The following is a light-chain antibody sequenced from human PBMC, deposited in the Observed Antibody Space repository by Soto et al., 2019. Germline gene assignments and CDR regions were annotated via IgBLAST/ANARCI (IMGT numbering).Light chain of an antibody. V-gene: IGKV3-20*01. CDR1: QRVGGSY. CDR3: QQYGSRTLT. CDR2: GAS. J-gene: IGKJ1*01. Sequence: ELVLTQSPVTLSLSPGERATLSCRASQRVGGSYLAWYQQKRGQSPRLLIYGASSRATDIPDRFSGSGSGTDFTITITQVQPEDFAVYYYQQYGSRTLTFGPGTKLEMK.